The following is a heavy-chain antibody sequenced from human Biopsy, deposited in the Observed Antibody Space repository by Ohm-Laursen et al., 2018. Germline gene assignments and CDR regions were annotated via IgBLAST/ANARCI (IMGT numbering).Heavy chain of an antibody. V-gene: IGHV1-69*06. D-gene: IGHD3-9*01. J-gene: IGHJ1*01. CDR3: ATKLTGYFHH. Sequence: SVKVSCKAPGGTFSNYGVNWVRQAPGQGLEWLGGNIPILGTGNYAQKFQDRVTVAADTSTSTATTELRRLRSDDTAVYYCATKLTGYFHHWGQGTLVIVSS. CDR1: GGTFSNYG. CDR2: NIPILGTG.